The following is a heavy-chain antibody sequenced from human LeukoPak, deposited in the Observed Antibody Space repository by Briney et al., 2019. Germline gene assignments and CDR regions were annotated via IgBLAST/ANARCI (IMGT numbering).Heavy chain of an antibody. CDR1: GFTFSSYE. CDR3: ARVREGIAAAGRGFDP. Sequence: PGGSLRLSCAASGFTFSSYEMNWVRQAPGKGLEWVSYISSSGSTIYYADSVKGRFTISRDNAKNSLYLQMNSLRAEDTAVYYCARVREGIAAAGRGFDPWGQGTLVTVSS. J-gene: IGHJ5*02. V-gene: IGHV3-48*03. D-gene: IGHD6-13*01. CDR2: ISSSGSTI.